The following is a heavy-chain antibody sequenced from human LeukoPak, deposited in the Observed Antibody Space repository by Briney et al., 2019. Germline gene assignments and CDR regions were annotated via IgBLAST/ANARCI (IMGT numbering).Heavy chain of an antibody. J-gene: IGHJ5*02. V-gene: IGHV4-30-4*01. CDR1: GGSISSGDYY. D-gene: IGHD3-10*01. Sequence: SETLSLTCTVSGGSISSGDYYWSWIRQPPGKGLEWIGYIYYSGSTYYNPSLKSRVTISVDTSKNQFSLKLSSVTAADTAVYYCARENYYGSGSYYPSDNWFDPWGQGTLVTVSS. CDR3: ARENYYGSGSYYPSDNWFDP. CDR2: IYYSGST.